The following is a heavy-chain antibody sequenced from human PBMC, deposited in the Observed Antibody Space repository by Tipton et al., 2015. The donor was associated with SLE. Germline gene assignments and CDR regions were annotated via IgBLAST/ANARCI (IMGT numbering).Heavy chain of an antibody. CDR2: SSFDGSNQ. D-gene: IGHD4-17*01. V-gene: IGHV3-30*04. CDR1: GFSFSDYP. J-gene: IGHJ2*01. Sequence: RSLRLSCAASGFSFSDYPMHWVRQAPGKGLEWLAVSSFDGSNQYYGGDSVKGRFTISRDNSKNTLYLQLDGLRAEDTALYFCARDSTTVSNRPNWYFDLWGRGTLVTVSS. CDR3: ARDSTTVSNRPNWYFDL.